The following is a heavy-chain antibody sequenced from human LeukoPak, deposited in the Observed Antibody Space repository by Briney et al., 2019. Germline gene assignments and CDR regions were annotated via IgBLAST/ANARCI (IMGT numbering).Heavy chain of an antibody. D-gene: IGHD6-19*01. Sequence: PSETLSLTCAIYGGSFSGYYWSWIRQPPGKGLEWVGEINHRGSTNYNPSLKSRVTISVDTSRNSFSLELSSVTAADTAVYYCARRNIAVAGFDYWGQGTLVTVSS. CDR1: GGSFSGYY. CDR2: INHRGST. CDR3: ARRNIAVAGFDY. J-gene: IGHJ4*02. V-gene: IGHV4-34*01.